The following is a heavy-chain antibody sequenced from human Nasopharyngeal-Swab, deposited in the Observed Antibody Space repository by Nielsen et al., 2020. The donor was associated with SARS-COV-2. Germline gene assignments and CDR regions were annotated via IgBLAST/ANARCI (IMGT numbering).Heavy chain of an antibody. D-gene: IGHD1-26*01. J-gene: IGHJ4*02. CDR3: ASDRYSGSYYDY. V-gene: IGHV3-11*06. CDR2: ISSSSSYI. CDR1: GFTFSDYY. Sequence: GESLKISCAASGFTFSDYYMSWIRQAPGKGPEWVSYISSSSSYIYYADSVKGRFTISRDNAKNSLYLQMNSLRAEDTAVYYCASDRYSGSYYDYWGQGTLVTVSS.